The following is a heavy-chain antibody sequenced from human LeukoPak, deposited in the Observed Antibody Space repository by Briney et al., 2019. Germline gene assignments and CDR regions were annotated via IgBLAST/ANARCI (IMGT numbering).Heavy chain of an antibody. J-gene: IGHJ4*02. CDR2: ISYDGNYK. D-gene: IGHD3-3*01. CDR1: GFTFRSYT. CDR3: ARASQNTYYDFWSGYWGY. Sequence: GGSLRLSCAASGFTFRSYTLHWVRQAPGKGLEWVALISYDGNYKEYADSVKGRFTISRDNSKNTLYVQMNSLRADDTAIYYCARASQNTYYDFWSGYWGYWGQGTLVTVSS. V-gene: IGHV3-30-3*01.